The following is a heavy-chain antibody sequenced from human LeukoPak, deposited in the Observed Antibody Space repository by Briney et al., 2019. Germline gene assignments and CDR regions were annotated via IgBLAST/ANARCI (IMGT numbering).Heavy chain of an antibody. D-gene: IGHD5-12*01. J-gene: IGHJ4*02. Sequence: ASVKVSCKASGYTFTGYYMNWVRQAPGQGLEWMGWINPNSGGTNYAQKFQGWVTMTRDTSISTAYMELSRLRSDDTAVYYCARGRGYSGYDFYYWGQGTLVTVSS. CDR2: INPNSGGT. V-gene: IGHV1-2*04. CDR3: ARGRGYSGYDFYY. CDR1: GYTFTGYY.